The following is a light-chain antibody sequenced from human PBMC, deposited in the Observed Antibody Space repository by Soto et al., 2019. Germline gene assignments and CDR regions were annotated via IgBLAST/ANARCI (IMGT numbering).Light chain of an antibody. CDR3: QQYYSTPPFVPHT. CDR2: WAS. J-gene: IGKJ2*01. Sequence: DIVMTQSPDSLAVSLGERATINCKSSQSVLYSSNNKNYLAWYQQKPGQPPKLLIYWASTRESGVPDRFSGSGSGTDFTLTISSLQAEDVAVYYCQQYYSTPPFVPHTFGQGTKLEIK. V-gene: IGKV4-1*01. CDR1: QSVLYSSNNKNY.